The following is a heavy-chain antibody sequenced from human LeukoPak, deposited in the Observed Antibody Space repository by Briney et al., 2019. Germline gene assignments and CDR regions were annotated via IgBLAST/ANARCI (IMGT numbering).Heavy chain of an antibody. V-gene: IGHV3-49*03. CDR1: GFTFADYG. Sequence: PGGSLRLSCTASGFTFADYGMSWFRQAPGEGLGWVGFIRSNAYGGTAEYAASVKGRFTISRDDSKSIAYLQMNSLKTEDTAVFYCSRSNPGSWDRYYFDCWGQGTLVTVSS. J-gene: IGHJ4*02. D-gene: IGHD1-14*01. CDR3: SRSNPGSWDRYYFDC. CDR2: IRSNAYGGTA.